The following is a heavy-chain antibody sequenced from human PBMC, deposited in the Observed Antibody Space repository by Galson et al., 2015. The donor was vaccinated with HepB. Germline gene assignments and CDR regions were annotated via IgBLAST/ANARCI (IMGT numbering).Heavy chain of an antibody. V-gene: IGHV3-33*01. D-gene: IGHD5-24*01. CDR2: MWYDGSNE. CDR3: ARGDGYNLPVY. J-gene: IGHJ4*02. CDR1: GFTFSPYG. Sequence: SLRLSCAASGFTFSPYGMHWVRQAPGKGLEWVAIMWYDGSNEYYADSVKGRFTISRDNSKNTLFLQMSCLRAEDTAVYYCARGDGYNLPVYWGQGTLVTVSS.